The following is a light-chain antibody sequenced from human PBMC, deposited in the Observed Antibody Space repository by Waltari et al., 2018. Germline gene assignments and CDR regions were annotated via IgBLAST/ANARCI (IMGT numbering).Light chain of an antibody. Sequence: EIVLTQSPGTLSLSPGERATLSCRASHGVSNNYLAWYQRKPGKAPRLLIYGASRRPSGIPDRFSGSGSGTDFTLTISRLEPEDFAVYFCQQYHSSPITFGQGTRLEIK. CDR2: GAS. V-gene: IGKV3-20*01. J-gene: IGKJ5*01. CDR3: QQYHSSPIT. CDR1: HGVSNNY.